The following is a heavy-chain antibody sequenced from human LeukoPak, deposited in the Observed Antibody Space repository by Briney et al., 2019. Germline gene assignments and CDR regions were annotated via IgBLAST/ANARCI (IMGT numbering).Heavy chain of an antibody. CDR1: GLNVTYNY. CDR3: YARPVLPAAFLPSGNYMDV. J-gene: IGHJ6*03. D-gene: IGHD2-2*01. Sequence: GGSLRLSCAASGLNVTYNYMSWVRQAPGKGLEWLSVIFSGGMTYYADSLKGRFIISRDNSKNTLYLQMNRLRAEDTDVYYCYARPVLPAAFLPSGNYMDVWGKGTTVTVSS. CDR2: IFSGGMT. V-gene: IGHV3-53*01.